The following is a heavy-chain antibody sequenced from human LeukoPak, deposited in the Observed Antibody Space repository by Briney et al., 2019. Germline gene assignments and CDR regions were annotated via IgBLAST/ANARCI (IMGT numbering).Heavy chain of an antibody. CDR2: INTNTGNP. J-gene: IGHJ4*02. D-gene: IGHD3-22*01. CDR3: ARTYYYDSSGYGDYFDY. V-gene: IGHV7-4-1*02. Sequence: ASVKVSCKASGYTFSSYAMNWVRQAPGQGLEWMGWINTNTGNPTYAQGFTGRFVFSLDTSINTAYLQVNSLKAEDTAVYCCARTYYYDSSGYGDYFDYWGQGTLVTVSS. CDR1: GYTFSSYA.